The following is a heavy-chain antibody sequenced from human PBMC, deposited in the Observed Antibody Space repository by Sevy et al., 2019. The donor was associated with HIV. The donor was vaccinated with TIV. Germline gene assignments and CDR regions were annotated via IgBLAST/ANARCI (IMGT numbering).Heavy chain of an antibody. Sequence: QLGGSLRLSCAASAFTFSNSAMHWVRQAPGKGLEWVALISSDGGSDYYADSVKGRFTISRDNSKNTLYLQMNSLRPEDTAVYYCARSLIAVAGSYGMDIWGQGTTVTVSS. CDR2: ISSDGGSD. V-gene: IGHV3-30*04. J-gene: IGHJ6*02. D-gene: IGHD6-19*01. CDR1: AFTFSNSA. CDR3: ARSLIAVAGSYGMDI.